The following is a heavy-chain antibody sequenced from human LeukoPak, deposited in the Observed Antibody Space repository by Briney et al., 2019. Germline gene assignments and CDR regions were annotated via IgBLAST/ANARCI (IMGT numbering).Heavy chain of an antibody. V-gene: IGHV3-30-3*01. Sequence: GGSLRLSCAASGFTFSSYAMYWVRQAPGKGLEWVAVISHDGSNKYYADSLKGRFTISRDNSKNTLYLQMNSLRAEDTAVYYCARGGYYYDSSGSFDYWGQGTLVTVSS. D-gene: IGHD3-22*01. CDR1: GFTFSSYA. CDR3: ARGGYYYDSSGSFDY. CDR2: ISHDGSNK. J-gene: IGHJ4*02.